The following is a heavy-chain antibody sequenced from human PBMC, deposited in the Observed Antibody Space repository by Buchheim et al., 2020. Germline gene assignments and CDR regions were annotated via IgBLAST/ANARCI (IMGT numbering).Heavy chain of an antibody. CDR2: ISYDGSNK. D-gene: IGHD6-19*01. CDR1: GFTFSSYA. Sequence: QVQLVESGGGVVQPGRSLRLSCAASGFTFSSYAMHWVRQAPGKGLEWVAVISYDGSNKYYADSVKGRFTISRDNSKNTLYLQMNSLRAEDTAVYYCARAAVGYFDYWGQGT. CDR3: ARAAVGYFDY. V-gene: IGHV3-30*04. J-gene: IGHJ4*02.